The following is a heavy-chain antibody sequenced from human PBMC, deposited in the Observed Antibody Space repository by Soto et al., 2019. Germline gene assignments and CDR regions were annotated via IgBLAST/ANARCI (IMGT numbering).Heavy chain of an antibody. CDR2: ISGSGHAT. CDR3: AKGLYFDSSGSCANY. V-gene: IGHV3-23*01. CDR1: GFMFDNYA. Sequence: EVRLLESGGGSVPPGASARLSCLTSGFMFDNYAMSWVRQSPARGLEWGAAISGSGHATYYTQSVRGRFTISRDKTKKTVFLQMNHLRTEDTANYYCAKGLYFDSSGSCANYWGLGTLVTVSS. J-gene: IGHJ4*02. D-gene: IGHD3-22*01.